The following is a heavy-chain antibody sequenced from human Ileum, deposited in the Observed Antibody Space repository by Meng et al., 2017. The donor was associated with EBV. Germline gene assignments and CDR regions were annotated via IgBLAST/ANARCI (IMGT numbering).Heavy chain of an antibody. D-gene: IGHD4-23*01. Sequence: LQQWGTGQLNPSETLPPPCAVYGGSFNDYYWTWLRQPPGKGLEWIGEIDQSGYTKFNPSLSSRATISRDTSNNQFSLRLNSVTAADTALYYCARYGRCNGNSFYCFDPWGQGTLVTVSS. V-gene: IGHV4-34*01. CDR1: GGSFNDYY. J-gene: IGHJ5*02. CDR2: IDQSGYT. CDR3: ARYGRCNGNSFYCFDP.